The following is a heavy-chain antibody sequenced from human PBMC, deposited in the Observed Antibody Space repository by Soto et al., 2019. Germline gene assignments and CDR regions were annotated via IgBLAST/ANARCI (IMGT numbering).Heavy chain of an antibody. Sequence: SETLSLTCTVSGGSISSGGYYWSWIRQHPGKGLEWIGYIYYSGSTYYNPSLKSRVTISVDTSKNQFSLKLSSVTAADTAVYYCARGDSSGYYPDGYWGQGTLVTVSS. CDR2: IYYSGST. CDR1: GGSISSGGYY. D-gene: IGHD3-22*01. V-gene: IGHV4-31*03. J-gene: IGHJ4*02. CDR3: ARGDSSGYYPDGY.